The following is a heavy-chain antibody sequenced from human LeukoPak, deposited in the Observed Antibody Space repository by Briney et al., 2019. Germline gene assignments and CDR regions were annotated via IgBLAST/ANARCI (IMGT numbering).Heavy chain of an antibody. J-gene: IGHJ4*02. V-gene: IGHV4-59*01. CDR2: IYCSGST. D-gene: IGHD2-15*01. CDR1: GSSISSYD. CDR3: AREGYCSGGSCYSHYFDY. Sequence: KPSETLSLTCTASGSSISSYDRSWIRQPPGKGLEWVGYIYCSGSTNYNPSLKSRVIISVDTSKNQFSLKLSSVTAADTAVYYCAREGYCSGGSCYSHYFDYWGQGTLVTVSS.